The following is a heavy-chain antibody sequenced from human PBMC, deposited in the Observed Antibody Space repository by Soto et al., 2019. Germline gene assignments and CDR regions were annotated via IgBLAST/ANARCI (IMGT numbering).Heavy chain of an antibody. V-gene: IGHV4-59*11. CDR3: ARRRSTPTFFDV. J-gene: IGHJ3*01. CDR2: IYYSGST. CDR1: GGSISSHY. Sequence: LSLTCTVSGGSISSHYWSWVRQSPGKGLEWIGYIYYSGSTNYNPSLKSRVTISVDTSKNQFSLKLSSVTAADTAVYYCARRRSTPTFFDVWGQGTMVTDSS. D-gene: IGHD1-26*01.